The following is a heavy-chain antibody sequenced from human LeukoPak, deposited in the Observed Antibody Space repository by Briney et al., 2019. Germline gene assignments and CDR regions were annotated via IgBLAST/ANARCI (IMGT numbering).Heavy chain of an antibody. CDR1: GGTFSSYA. J-gene: IGHJ4*02. V-gene: IGHV3-30*04. CDR2: ISYDGSNK. D-gene: IGHD6-13*01. CDR3: ASGYSSSWINDY. Sequence: SCKASGGTFSSYAMHWVRQAPGKGLEWVAVISYDGSNKYYADSVKGRFTISRDNSKNTLYLQMNSLRAEDTAVYYCASGYSSSWINDYWGQGTLVTVSS.